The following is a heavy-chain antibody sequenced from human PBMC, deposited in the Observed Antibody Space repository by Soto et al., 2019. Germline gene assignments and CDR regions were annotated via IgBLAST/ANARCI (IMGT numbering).Heavy chain of an antibody. J-gene: IGHJ4*02. CDR1: GFTFSSYW. V-gene: IGHV3-7*05. Sequence: GGSLRLSCAASGFTFSSYWMSWVRQAPGKGLEWVANIKQDGSEKYYVDSVKGRFTISRDNAKNSLYLQMNSLRAEDTAVYYCARVSGIAARPKVSDYFDYWGQGTLVTVSS. CDR3: ARVSGIAARPKVSDYFDY. D-gene: IGHD6-6*01. CDR2: IKQDGSEK.